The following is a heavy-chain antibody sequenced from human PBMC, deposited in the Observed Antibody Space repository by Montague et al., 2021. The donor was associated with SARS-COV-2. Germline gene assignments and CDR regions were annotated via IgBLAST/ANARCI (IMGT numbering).Heavy chain of an antibody. CDR3: SRGYNYGPFNL. CDR1: GFTFDDYG. CDR2: INRNGDTT. D-gene: IGHD5-18*01. V-gene: IGHV3-20*04. Sequence: FWSISCAASGFTFDDYGMSWVRQAPGKGLEWVSGINRNGDTTDYGDSVKGRFIISRDNVKNSLYLQMNSLRAEDTALYYCSRGYNYGPFNLWGQGTLVTVTS. J-gene: IGHJ4*02.